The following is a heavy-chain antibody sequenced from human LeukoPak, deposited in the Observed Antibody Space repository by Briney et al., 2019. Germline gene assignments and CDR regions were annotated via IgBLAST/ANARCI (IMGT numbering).Heavy chain of an antibody. V-gene: IGHV1-2*02. D-gene: IGHD3-22*01. J-gene: IGHJ4*02. Sequence: ASVKVSCKASGYTFTGYYMHWVRQAPGQGLEWMGWINPNSGGTNYAQKFQGRVTMTRDTSISTAYMELSRLRSDDTAVYYCARGQHYDSSGYVMEQWGQGTLVTVSS. CDR2: INPNSGGT. CDR3: ARGQHYDSSGYVMEQ. CDR1: GYTFTGYY.